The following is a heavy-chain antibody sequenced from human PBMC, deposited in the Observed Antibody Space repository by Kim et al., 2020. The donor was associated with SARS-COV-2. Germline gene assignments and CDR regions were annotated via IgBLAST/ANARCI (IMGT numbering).Heavy chain of an antibody. CDR3: SRDAHDGADAFGI. CDR2: IWCDGSNK. V-gene: IGHV3-33*01. D-gene: IGHD1-1*01. J-gene: IGHJ3*02. Sequence: GGSLRLSCAASGFTFSSDGMHWVRQAPGKGLEWVAVIWCDGSNKYYTESVEGLFTISRNNSKNTLYMQMNSLRTEETAVYDFSRDAHDGADAFGIWCQGT. CDR1: GFTFSSDG.